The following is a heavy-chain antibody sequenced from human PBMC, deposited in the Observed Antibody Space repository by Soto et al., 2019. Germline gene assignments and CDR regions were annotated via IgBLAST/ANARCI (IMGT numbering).Heavy chain of an antibody. CDR2: INPSGGST. CDR1: GYTFTSYY. Sequence: QVQLVQSGAEVKKPGASVKVSCKASGYTFTSYYMHWVRQAPGQGLEWMGIINPSGGSTSYAQKFQGRVTMTRDTSTNTVYMELSSLRSEDTAVYYCASSRYGGNFRVGSWGQGTMVTVSS. CDR3: ASSRYGGNFRVGS. D-gene: IGHD2-21*02. V-gene: IGHV1-46*01. J-gene: IGHJ3*01.